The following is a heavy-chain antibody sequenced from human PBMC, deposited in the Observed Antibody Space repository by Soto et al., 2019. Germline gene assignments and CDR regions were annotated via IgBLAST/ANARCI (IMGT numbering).Heavy chain of an antibody. V-gene: IGHV4-31*03. D-gene: IGHD3-9*01. CDR3: ARGAGYDILTRNPYLPYFSVD. CDR2: IYYSGST. J-gene: IGHJ4*02. CDR1: GGSISRGGYY. Sequence: QVQLQESGPGLVKPSQTLSLTCTVSGGSISRGGYYWSWIRQHPGKGLEWIGYIYYSGSTYYNPSLKSRVTIAVDTSNNKLARMRGAVTAADTAVYYCARGAGYDILTRNPYLPYFSVDWGQGTLVTVSS.